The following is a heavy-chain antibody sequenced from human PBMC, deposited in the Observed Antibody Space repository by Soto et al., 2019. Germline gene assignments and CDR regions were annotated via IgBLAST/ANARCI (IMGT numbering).Heavy chain of an antibody. J-gene: IGHJ4*02. CDR1: GFTFSSYG. V-gene: IGHV3-33*01. CDR2: IWYDGSNK. CDR3: ARGGTPHYCSGGSCYPYYFDY. D-gene: IGHD2-15*01. Sequence: QVQLVESGGGVVQPGRSLRLSCAASGFTFSSYGMHWVRQAPGKGLERVAVIWYDGSNKYYADSVKGRFTISRDNSKNTLYLQMNSLRAEDTAVYYCARGGTPHYCSGGSCYPYYFDYWGQGTLVTVSS.